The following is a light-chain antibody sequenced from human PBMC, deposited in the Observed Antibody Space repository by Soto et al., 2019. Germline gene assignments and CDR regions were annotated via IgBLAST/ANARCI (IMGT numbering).Light chain of an antibody. CDR1: SSDVGGYNY. CDR2: EVS. V-gene: IGLV2-14*01. CDR3: SSFTNTITRYA. J-gene: IGLJ1*01. Sequence: QSALTQPASVSGSPGQSITISCTGTSSDVGGYNYVSWFQHHPGKAPKLIIYEVSYRPSGVSNSFSGSKSGDTASLTISGLQAEDEADYYCSSFTNTITRYAFGTGTKVTVL.